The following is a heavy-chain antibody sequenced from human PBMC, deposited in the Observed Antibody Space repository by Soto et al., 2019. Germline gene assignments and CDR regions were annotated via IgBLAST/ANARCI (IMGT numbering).Heavy chain of an antibody. CDR3: AEDYSDYSYDTICHYTYLLP. J-gene: IGHJ5*02. CDR2: ISYDGSNQ. D-gene: IGHD3-22*01. Sequence: QVQLVESGGGVVQPGMSLRLSCAASGFTFSTYGMHWVRQAPGKGLEWVAVISYDGSNQFYADSVKGRFTISRDNSKNTLSLQMNSMRAEDTAVYYCAEDYSDYSYDTICHYTYLLPWRHGTLVTVPS. V-gene: IGHV3-30*18. CDR1: GFTFSTYG.